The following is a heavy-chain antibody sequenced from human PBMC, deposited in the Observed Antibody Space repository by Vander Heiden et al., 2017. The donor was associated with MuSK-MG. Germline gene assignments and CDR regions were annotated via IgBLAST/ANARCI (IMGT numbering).Heavy chain of an antibody. CDR3: ARYEYTRSCYFDY. V-gene: IGHV4-38-2*01. J-gene: IGHJ4*02. CDR1: GYSISSNYF. D-gene: IGHD6-6*01. CDR2: MRQSGTT. Sequence: QVQLQESGPGLVRPSETLPLTCAVSGYSISSNYFWGWIRQPPGTGLEWIGSMRQSGTTYYNPSLKSRVTISIDTSKNQFSLKLNSVTAADTAVYYCARYEYTRSCYFDYWGQGTLVTVSS.